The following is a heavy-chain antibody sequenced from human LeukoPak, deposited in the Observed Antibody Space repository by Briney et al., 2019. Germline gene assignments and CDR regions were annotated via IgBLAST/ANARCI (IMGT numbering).Heavy chain of an antibody. CDR1: GYSFTSYW. J-gene: IGHJ4*02. CDR2: IYPGDSDT. Sequence: GESLKISCKGSGYSFTSYWIGWVRQMPGKGLEWMGIIYPGDSDTRYSPSFQGQVTISADKSISTAYLQWSSLKASDTAMYYCARQRVYCSGGSCYSKYLDYWGQGTLVTVSS. D-gene: IGHD2-15*01. V-gene: IGHV5-51*01. CDR3: ARQRVYCSGGSCYSKYLDY.